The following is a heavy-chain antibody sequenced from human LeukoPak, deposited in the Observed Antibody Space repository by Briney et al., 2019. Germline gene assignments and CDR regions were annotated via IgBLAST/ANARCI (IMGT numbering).Heavy chain of an antibody. J-gene: IGHJ4*02. CDR1: GLTFSDYY. D-gene: IGHD3-9*01. CDR2: ISSSGSTI. V-gene: IGHV3-11*01. Sequence: GGSLRLSCAASGLTFSDYYMSWIRQAPGKGLEWVSYISSSGSTIYYADSVKGRFTISRDNAKNSLYLQMNSLRAEDTAVYYCARDYDILTGYHFDYWGQGTLVTVSS. CDR3: ARDYDILTGYHFDY.